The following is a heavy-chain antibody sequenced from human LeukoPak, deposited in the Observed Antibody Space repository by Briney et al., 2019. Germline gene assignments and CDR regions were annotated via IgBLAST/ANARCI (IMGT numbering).Heavy chain of an antibody. V-gene: IGHV3-11*01. J-gene: IGHJ4*02. CDR2: ISSSGSTI. Sequence: KPGGSLRLSCAASGFTFSDYYMSWIRQAPGKGLEWVSYISSSGSTIYYADSVKGRFTISRDNAKNSLYLQMNSPRAEDTAVYYCGGYDGSGSYPVDYWGQGTLVTVSS. CDR1: GFTFSDYY. D-gene: IGHD3-10*01. CDR3: GGYDGSGSYPVDY.